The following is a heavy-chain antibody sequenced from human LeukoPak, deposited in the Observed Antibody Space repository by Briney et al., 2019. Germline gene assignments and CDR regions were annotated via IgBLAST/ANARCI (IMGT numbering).Heavy chain of an antibody. CDR2: INHSGST. CDR1: GGSFSGYY. Sequence: SETLSLTCAVYGGSFSGYYWSWIRQPPGKGLEWIGEINHSGSTNYNPSLKSRVTISVDTSKNQFSLKLSSVTAADTAVYSCARGGAGWFDPWGQGTLVTVSS. D-gene: IGHD1-26*01. CDR3: ARGGAGWFDP. V-gene: IGHV4-34*01. J-gene: IGHJ5*02.